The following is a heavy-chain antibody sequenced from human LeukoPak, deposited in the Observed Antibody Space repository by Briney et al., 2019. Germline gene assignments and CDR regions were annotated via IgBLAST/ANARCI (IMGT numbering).Heavy chain of an antibody. D-gene: IGHD3-10*01. CDR3: ARDGPTYYYGSGSYPD. CDR1: GGSISSYY. V-gene: IGHV4-59*12. Sequence: SQTLSLTCTVSGGSISSYYWSWIRQPPGKGLEWIGYMYYSGSTNYNPSLKSRVTISADTSKKHFSLNLSSVTAADTAVYYCARDGPTYYYGSGSYPDWGQGTLVTVSS. CDR2: MYYSGST. J-gene: IGHJ4*02.